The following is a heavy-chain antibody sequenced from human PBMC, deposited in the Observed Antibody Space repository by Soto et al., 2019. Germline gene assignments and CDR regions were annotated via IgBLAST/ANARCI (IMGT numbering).Heavy chain of an antibody. J-gene: IGHJ4*02. V-gene: IGHV1-2*04. CDR2: INPNSGGT. D-gene: IGHD6-13*01. CDR3: ARASSSWSPYYFDY. CDR1: GYTFTGYY. Sequence: QVQLVQSGAEVKKPGASVKVSCKASGYTFTGYYMHWVRQAPGQGLEGMGWINPNSGGTNYAQKFQGWVTMTRDTSISTAYMELSRLRSDDTAVYYCARASSSWSPYYFDYWGQGTLVTVSS.